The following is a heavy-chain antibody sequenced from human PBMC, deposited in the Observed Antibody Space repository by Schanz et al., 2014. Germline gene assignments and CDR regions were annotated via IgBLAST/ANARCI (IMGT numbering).Heavy chain of an antibody. J-gene: IGHJ4*02. CDR2: MIGSGSSV. V-gene: IGHV3-23*04. Sequence: EVQLVESGGGLVQPGGSLRLSCSASGFTFSIYGMSWVRQAPGKGLEWVSRMIGSGSSVFYADSVKGRFTISRDNLKNTVYLQMNSLRAGDTAVYYCAKDGRLPYYGTGSDFDYWGQGTLVADSS. CDR1: GFTFSIYG. CDR3: AKDGRLPYYGTGSDFDY. D-gene: IGHD3-22*01.